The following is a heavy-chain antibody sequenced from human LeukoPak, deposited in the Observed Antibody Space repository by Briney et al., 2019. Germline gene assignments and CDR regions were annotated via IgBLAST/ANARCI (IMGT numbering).Heavy chain of an antibody. CDR3: ARVLGVGPTAFDF. CDR2: IFYSGST. J-gene: IGHJ4*02. Sequence: SETLSLTCTVSGGSISSSSYYWGWIRQPPGKGLEWIGSIFYSGSTYYNPSLKSRVTISVDTSKNQFSLKLSSVTAADTAVYYCARVLGVGPTAFDFWGQGTLVTVSS. CDR1: GGSISSSSYY. V-gene: IGHV4-39*07. D-gene: IGHD1-26*01.